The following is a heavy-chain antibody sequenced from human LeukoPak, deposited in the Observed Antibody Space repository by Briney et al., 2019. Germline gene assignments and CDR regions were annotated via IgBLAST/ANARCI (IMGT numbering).Heavy chain of an antibody. CDR2: IYYSGTT. Sequence: PSETLSLTCSVSGGSISSYFWSWIRQPPGKGLEWIGYIYYSGTTNYNPSLKSRVTISVDTSKNQFSLKLSSVTAADTAVYYCARSADCSSTSCYVWYFDLWGRGTLVTVSS. CDR3: ARSADCSSTSCYVWYFDL. D-gene: IGHD2-2*01. J-gene: IGHJ2*01. V-gene: IGHV4-59*01. CDR1: GGSISSYF.